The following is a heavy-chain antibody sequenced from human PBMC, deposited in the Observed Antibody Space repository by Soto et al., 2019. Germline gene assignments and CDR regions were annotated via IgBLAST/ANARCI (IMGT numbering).Heavy chain of an antibody. D-gene: IGHD4-17*01. J-gene: IGHJ2*01. CDR2: IIPIFGTA. Sequence: QVQLVQSGAEVKKPGSSVKVSCKASGGTFSSYAISWVRQAPGQGLEWMGGIIPIFGTANYAQKFQGRVTITADESTSTAYMELSSVRSEDTAVYYCARDRDGDSIQGYFDLWGRGTLVTVSS. CDR3: ARDRDGDSIQGYFDL. V-gene: IGHV1-69*12. CDR1: GGTFSSYA.